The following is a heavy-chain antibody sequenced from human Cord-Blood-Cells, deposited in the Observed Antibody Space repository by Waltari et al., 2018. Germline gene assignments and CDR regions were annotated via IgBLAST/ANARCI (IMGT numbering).Heavy chain of an antibody. J-gene: IGHJ4*02. V-gene: IGHV4-39*01. Sequence: QLLLRESGPGQAKPSEILSLTCTVPGGSFSRSSYYWGWIRHPPGKGLEWIGSIYYCGSTYYNPSLKSRVTISVDTAKNQFSLKLSSVTAADTAVYYCASTYSNYGGYFDYWGQGTLVTVSS. CDR1: GGSFSRSSYY. CDR3: ASTYSNYGGYFDY. D-gene: IGHD4-4*01. CDR2: IYYCGST.